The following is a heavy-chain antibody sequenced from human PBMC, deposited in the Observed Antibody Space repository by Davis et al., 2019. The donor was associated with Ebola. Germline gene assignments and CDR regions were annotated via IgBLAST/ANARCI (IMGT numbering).Heavy chain of an antibody. CDR2: INPNSGGT. CDR3: ARGGATAYYYYGMDV. CDR1: GYTFTGYY. D-gene: IGHD1-26*01. J-gene: IGHJ6*02. V-gene: IGHV1-2*04. Sequence: ASVKVSCKASGYTFTGYYMHWVRQAPGQGLEWMGWINPNSGGTNYAQKFQGWVTTTRDTSISTAYMELSRLRSDDTAVYYCARGGATAYYYYGMDVWGQGTTVTVSS.